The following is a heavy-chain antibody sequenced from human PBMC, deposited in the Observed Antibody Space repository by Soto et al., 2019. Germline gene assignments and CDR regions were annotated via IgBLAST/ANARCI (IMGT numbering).Heavy chain of an antibody. CDR3: ARGISIGLAFDI. V-gene: IGHV4-59*01. CDR2: IYYSGST. J-gene: IGHJ3*02. CDR1: GGSISSYY. D-gene: IGHD3-3*02. Sequence: VQLQESGPGLVKPSETLSLTCTVSGGSISSYYWSWIRQPPGKGLEWIGYIYYSGSTNYNPSLKSRVTISVDTSKNQFSLKLSSVTTADTAVYYCARGISIGLAFDIWGQGTMVTVSS.